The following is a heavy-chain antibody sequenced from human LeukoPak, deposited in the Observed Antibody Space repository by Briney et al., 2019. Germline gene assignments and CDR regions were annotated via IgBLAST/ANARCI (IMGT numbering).Heavy chain of an antibody. V-gene: IGHV1-8*01. Sequence: GASVKVSCKASGYTFTSYDINWVRQATGQGPDGMGWMNPNSGNSGYAQKFQGRVTMTRNTSISTAYMELSSMRSEDTAVYYCARITFGGVIVPFDYWGQGTLVTVSS. J-gene: IGHJ4*02. CDR2: MNPNSGNS. CDR3: ARITFGGVIVPFDY. D-gene: IGHD3-16*02. CDR1: GYTFTSYD.